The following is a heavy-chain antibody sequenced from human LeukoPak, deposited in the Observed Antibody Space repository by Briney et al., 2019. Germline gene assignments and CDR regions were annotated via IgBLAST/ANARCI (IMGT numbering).Heavy chain of an antibody. Sequence: TGGSLRLSCAASGFTFSSYAMSWVRQAPGKGLEWVSAISGSGGSTYYADSVKGRFTISRDNSKNTLYLQMNSLRAEDTAVYYCARDPRGSSWLQSFDYWGQGTLVTVSS. CDR3: ARDPRGSSWLQSFDY. J-gene: IGHJ4*02. V-gene: IGHV3-23*01. CDR2: ISGSGGST. D-gene: IGHD6-13*01. CDR1: GFTFSSYA.